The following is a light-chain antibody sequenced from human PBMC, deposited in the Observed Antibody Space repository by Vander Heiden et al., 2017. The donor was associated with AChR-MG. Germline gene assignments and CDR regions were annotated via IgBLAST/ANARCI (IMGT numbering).Light chain of an antibody. Sequence: DIQLTQSPSSLSASVGDRVTITCRASQGMRNELGWYQQKPGKAPERLIYDASTLQSGVPVRFSGSGSGAEFTLTISSLQPEDFATYFCQQENSSPRPFGHGTKVDIK. J-gene: IGKJ3*01. CDR2: DAS. CDR1: QGMRNE. V-gene: IGKV1-17*01. CDR3: QQENSSPRP.